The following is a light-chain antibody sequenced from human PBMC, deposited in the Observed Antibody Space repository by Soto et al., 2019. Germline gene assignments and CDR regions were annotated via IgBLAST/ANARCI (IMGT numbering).Light chain of an antibody. CDR2: EVS. CDR3: CSYAGTATFEGV. J-gene: IGLJ3*02. CDR1: SSDVGGYNY. V-gene: IGLV2-14*01. Sequence: QSALTQPASVSGSPGQSITISCTGTSSDVGGYNYVSWYQQHPGKAPKLMIYEVSNRPSGVSNRFSGSKSGNTASLTISGLQAEDEADYYCCSYAGTATFEGVFGGGTKLTVL.